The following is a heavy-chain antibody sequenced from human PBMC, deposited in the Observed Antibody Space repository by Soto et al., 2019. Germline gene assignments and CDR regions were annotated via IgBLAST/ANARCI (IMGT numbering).Heavy chain of an antibody. CDR1: VGTFSSYA. J-gene: IGHJ6*02. CDR3: ARSGGRIAAAGTGRRGCYYYYYGMDV. CDR2: IIPIFGTA. V-gene: IGHV1-69*13. D-gene: IGHD6-13*01. Sequence: SVKVSCKASVGTFSSYAISWVRQAPGQGLEWMGGIIPIFGTANYAQMFQGRVTITADESTGTAYMELSSLRSEDTAVYYCARSGGRIAAAGTGRRGCYYYYYGMDVWGQGTTVTVSS.